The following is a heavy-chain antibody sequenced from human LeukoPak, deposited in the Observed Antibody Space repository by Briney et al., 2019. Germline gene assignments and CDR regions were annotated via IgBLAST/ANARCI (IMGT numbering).Heavy chain of an antibody. CDR1: GVSISSYY. D-gene: IGHD2-2*01. J-gene: IGHJ3*02. Sequence: PSETLSLTCTVSGVSISSYYWSWIRQPAGKGLEWIGRIYTSGSTNYNPSLKSRVTMSVDTSKNQFSLKLSSVTAADTAVYYCARYCSSTSCYGAFDIWGQGTMVTVSS. CDR2: IYTSGST. V-gene: IGHV4-4*07. CDR3: ARYCSSTSCYGAFDI.